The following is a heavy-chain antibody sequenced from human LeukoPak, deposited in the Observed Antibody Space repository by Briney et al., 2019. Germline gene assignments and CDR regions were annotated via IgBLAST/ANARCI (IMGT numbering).Heavy chain of an antibody. J-gene: IGHJ4*02. CDR2: INSDESTT. V-gene: IGHV3-74*01. D-gene: IGHD6-13*01. CDR3: ARSLRSSSWYPHDY. Sequence: GGSLRLSCAASGFTFSSYWMHWVRQAPGKGLGWVSRINSDESTTTYADSVKGRFTISRDNAKNTLYLQMNSLRAEDTAVYYCARSLRSSSWYPHDYWGQGTLVTVSS. CDR1: GFTFSSYW.